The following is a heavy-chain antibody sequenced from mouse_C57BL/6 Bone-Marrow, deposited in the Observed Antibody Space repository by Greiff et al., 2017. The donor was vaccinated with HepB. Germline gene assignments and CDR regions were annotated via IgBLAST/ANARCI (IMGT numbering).Heavy chain of an antibody. CDR2: IYPGSGNT. D-gene: IGHD1-1*01. J-gene: IGHJ3*01. CDR1: GYTFTDYY. CDR3: ARGITTVVAEGFAY. V-gene: IGHV1-76*01. Sequence: QVQLQQSGAELVRPGASVKLSCKASGYTFTDYYINWVKQRPGQGLEWIARIYPGSGNTYYNEKFKGKATLTAEKSSSTAYMQLSSLTSEDSAVYFCARGITTVVAEGFAYWGQGTLVTVSA.